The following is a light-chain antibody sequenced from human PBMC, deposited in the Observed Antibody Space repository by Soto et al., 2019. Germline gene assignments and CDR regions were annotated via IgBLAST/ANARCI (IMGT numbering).Light chain of an antibody. Sequence: QSVLTQPPSVSGTPGQRVAISCSGSSSNIGSNTVNWYQQLPGTAPKLLIYSNNQRPSGVPDRFSGSKSGTSASLAISGLQSEDEAAYYCAAWDDSLNGDVFGSGTKVTVL. V-gene: IGLV1-44*01. CDR1: SSNIGSNT. J-gene: IGLJ1*01. CDR3: AAWDDSLNGDV. CDR2: SNN.